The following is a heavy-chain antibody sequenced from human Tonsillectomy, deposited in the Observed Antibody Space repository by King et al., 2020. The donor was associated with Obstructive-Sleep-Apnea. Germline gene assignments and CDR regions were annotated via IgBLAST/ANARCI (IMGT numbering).Heavy chain of an antibody. Sequence: QLQESGPGLVKPSETLSLTCTVSGASISSSTYFWGWIRQPPGKGLEWIGSMFYSGRSYYNVSLNSRVTISVDTSKNLFSLTLRSVTAADTAVYYCATERAAGANWFDPWGQGTLVTVSS. D-gene: IGHD6-13*01. J-gene: IGHJ5*02. CDR1: GASISSSTYF. CDR2: MFYSGRS. CDR3: ATERAAGANWFDP. V-gene: IGHV4-39*07.